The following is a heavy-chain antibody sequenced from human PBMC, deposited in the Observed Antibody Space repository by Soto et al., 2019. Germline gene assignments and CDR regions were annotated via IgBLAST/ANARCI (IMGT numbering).Heavy chain of an antibody. CDR3: ARDEKPMPGAPKPMDV. CDR1: GYTFTRYA. Sequence: GASVKVSCKASGYTFTRYAMHLVRQAPVQILELMVWMNAGDCNTEYGQKVQGRVTSTGYRSASAAYMELSSVRSEDTAVYYFARDEKPMPGAPKPMDVWGKGTTVTVSS. V-gene: IGHV1-3*01. J-gene: IGHJ6*03. D-gene: IGHD2-2*01. CDR2: MNAGDCNT.